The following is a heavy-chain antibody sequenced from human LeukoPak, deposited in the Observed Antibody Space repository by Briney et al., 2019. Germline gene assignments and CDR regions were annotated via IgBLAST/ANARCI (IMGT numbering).Heavy chain of an antibody. Sequence: SETLSLTCTVSGGSISSYYWSWIRQPPGKGLEWIGYIYYSGSTNYNPSLKSRVTISVDTSKNQFSLKLSSVTAADTAVYYCARARYSGYDSRVGLDYWGQGTLVTVSS. CDR3: ARARYSGYDSRVGLDY. CDR2: IYYSGST. D-gene: IGHD5-12*01. J-gene: IGHJ4*02. V-gene: IGHV4-59*08. CDR1: GGSISSYY.